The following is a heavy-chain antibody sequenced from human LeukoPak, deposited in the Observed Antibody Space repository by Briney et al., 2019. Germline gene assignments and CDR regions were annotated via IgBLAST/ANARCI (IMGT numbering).Heavy chain of an antibody. CDR2: TYYRSEWYD. V-gene: IGHV6-1*01. CDR1: GDSVSSNSAA. J-gene: IGHJ5*02. Sequence: SQTLSLTCAISGDSVSSNSAAWNWIRQSPSRGLEWLGRTYYRSEWYDDYAVSVKSRIAINPDTSKNQFSLQLSSVTPEDTAVYYCAGGRIAAGGYKWFDPWGQGTLVTVSS. D-gene: IGHD6-13*01. CDR3: AGGRIAAGGYKWFDP.